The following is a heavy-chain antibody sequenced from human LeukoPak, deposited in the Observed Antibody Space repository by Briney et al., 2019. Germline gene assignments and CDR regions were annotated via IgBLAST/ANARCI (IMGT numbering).Heavy chain of an antibody. Sequence: PSETLSLTCTVSGGSISSSSYYWGWIRQPPGKGLEWIGSIYYSGSTYYNPSLKSRVTISVDTSKNQFSLKLSSVTAADTAVYYCARDFAVGARNYWGQGTLVTVSS. CDR1: GGSISSSSYY. J-gene: IGHJ4*02. CDR2: IYYSGST. V-gene: IGHV4-39*07. D-gene: IGHD1-26*01. CDR3: ARDFAVGARNY.